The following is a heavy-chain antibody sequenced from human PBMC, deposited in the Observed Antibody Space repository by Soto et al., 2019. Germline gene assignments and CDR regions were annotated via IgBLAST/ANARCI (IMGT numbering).Heavy chain of an antibody. CDR2: IIPIFGTA. J-gene: IGHJ4*02. CDR1: GGTFSSYA. D-gene: IGHD1-1*01. Sequence: QVQLVQSGAEVKKPGSSVKVSCKASGGTFSSYAISWVRQAPGQGLEWMGGIIPIFGTANYAQKFQGRVTITADESTGTAYMELSSLRSEDTAVYYCARASTTGTTQYYFDYWGQGTLVTVSS. V-gene: IGHV1-69*01. CDR3: ARASTTGTTQYYFDY.